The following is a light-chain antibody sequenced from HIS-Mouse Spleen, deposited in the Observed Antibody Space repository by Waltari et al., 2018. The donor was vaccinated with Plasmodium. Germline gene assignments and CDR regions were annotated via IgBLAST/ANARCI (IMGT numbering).Light chain of an antibody. J-gene: IGKJ1*01. V-gene: IGKV3D-20*01. Sequence: EIVLTQSPATLSLSPGERATLSCGASQSVSSSDLAWYQQEPGLAPRLLIYDASSRATGIPDRFSGSGSGTDFTLTISRLEPEDFAVYYCQQYGSSPLTFGQGTKVEIK. CDR1: QSVSSSD. CDR3: QQYGSSPLT. CDR2: DAS.